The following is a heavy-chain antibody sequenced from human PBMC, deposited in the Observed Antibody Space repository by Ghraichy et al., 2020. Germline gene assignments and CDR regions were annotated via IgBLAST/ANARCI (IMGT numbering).Heavy chain of an antibody. V-gene: IGHV3-49*03. J-gene: IGHJ4*02. D-gene: IGHD1-26*01. CDR3: TRGAIREDSRSYDDPAFDY. Sequence: GGSLRLSCTASGFTFGDYAMSWFRQAPGKGLEWVGFIRSKAYGGTTEYAASVKGRFTISRDDSKSIAYLQMNSLKTEDTAVYYCTRGAIREDSRSYDDPAFDYWGQGTLVTVSS. CDR1: GFTFGDYA. CDR2: IRSKAYGGTT.